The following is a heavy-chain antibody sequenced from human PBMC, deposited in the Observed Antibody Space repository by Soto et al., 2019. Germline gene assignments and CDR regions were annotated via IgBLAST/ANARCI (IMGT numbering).Heavy chain of an antibody. J-gene: IGHJ3*02. V-gene: IGHV3-23*01. D-gene: IGHD3-9*01. CDR2: ISGSGGST. CDR3: ARDYDILTGYYSKWDAFDI. Sequence: GGSLRLSCAASGFTFSSYAMSWVRQAPGKGLEWVSAISGSGGSTYYADSVKGRFTISRDNSKNTLYLQMNSLRAEDTAVYYCARDYDILTGYYSKWDAFDIWGQGTMVTVSS. CDR1: GFTFSSYA.